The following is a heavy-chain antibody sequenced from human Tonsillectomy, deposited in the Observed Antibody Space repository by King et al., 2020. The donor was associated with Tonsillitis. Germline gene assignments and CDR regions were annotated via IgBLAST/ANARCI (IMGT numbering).Heavy chain of an antibody. D-gene: IGHD3-22*01. Sequence: VQLVESGGGLVQPGGSLRLSCWTSGFTFSDLDKNWVLPASGEGLEWGLSLSCSRRNLLFGVSVKGRFSISRDNAKNSLYLQIHSLRVEDTAVYYCAKDKGADYYDSGRGAFDIWGQGTMVTVSS. V-gene: IGHV3-21*01. J-gene: IGHJ3*02. CDR2: LSCSRRNL. CDR1: GFTFSDLD. CDR3: AKDKGADYYDSGRGAFDI.